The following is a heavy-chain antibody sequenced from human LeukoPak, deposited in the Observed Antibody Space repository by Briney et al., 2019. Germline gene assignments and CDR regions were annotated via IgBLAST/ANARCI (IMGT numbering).Heavy chain of an antibody. J-gene: IGHJ4*02. V-gene: IGHV1-69*02. CDR3: ARGYSSSPADH. D-gene: IGHD6-13*01. Sequence: SVKVSCKASGVTFSSYTISWVRQAPGQRLEWMGRIIPILAIANYAQKFQGRVTITPDETTSTAYMELSSLRCEDTAVYYCARGYSSSPADHWGQGTLVTVSS. CDR1: GVTFSSYT. CDR2: IIPILAIA.